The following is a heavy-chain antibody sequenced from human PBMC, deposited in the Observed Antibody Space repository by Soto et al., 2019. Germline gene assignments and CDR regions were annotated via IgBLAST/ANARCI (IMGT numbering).Heavy chain of an antibody. D-gene: IGHD1-26*01. J-gene: IGHJ4*02. Sequence: EVQLVESGGGLVQPGGSLRLSCAASGFTFRSYCMHWVRQAPGKGLVWVSGINSDGGRVNYADSVKGRFTISRDNAKNTLYLQMNSLRAEDTAVYYCAREWGANYYVDCWGQGTLVTVSS. CDR1: GFTFRSYC. CDR2: INSDGGRV. V-gene: IGHV3-74*01. CDR3: AREWGANYYVDC.